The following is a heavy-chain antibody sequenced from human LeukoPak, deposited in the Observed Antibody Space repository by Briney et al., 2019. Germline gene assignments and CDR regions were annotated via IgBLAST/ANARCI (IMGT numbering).Heavy chain of an antibody. J-gene: IGHJ4*02. V-gene: IGHV3-7*01. Sequence: GGSLRLSCAASGFTFSSYWMSWVRRAPGKGLEWVANIKQDGSEKYYVDSVKGRFTISRDNAKNSLYLQMNSLRAEDTAVYYCARVVVVPAAITPGGFDYWGQGTLVTVSS. CDR1: GFTFSSYW. CDR2: IKQDGSEK. CDR3: ARVVVVPAAITPGGFDY. D-gene: IGHD2-2*01.